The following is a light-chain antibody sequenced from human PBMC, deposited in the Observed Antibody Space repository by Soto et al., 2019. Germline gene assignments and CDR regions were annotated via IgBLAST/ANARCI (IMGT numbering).Light chain of an antibody. CDR1: QSIYRNF. J-gene: IGKJ3*01. CDR3: QQYGSSHST. CDR2: GAS. Sequence: EIVLTQSPDTLSLSPGERATLSCRASQSIYRNFLAWYQQKPGQAPRLLIYGASSRATGIPDRFSGSGSGTDFTLIISRLEPEDFAVYFCQQYGSSHSTFGPGTKVNI. V-gene: IGKV3-20*01.